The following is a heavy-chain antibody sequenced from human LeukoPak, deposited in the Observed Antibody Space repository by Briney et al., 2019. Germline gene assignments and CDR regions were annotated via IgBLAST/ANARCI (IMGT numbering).Heavy chain of an antibody. J-gene: IGHJ4*02. V-gene: IGHV1-69*04. CDR3: ASGLTMATSTLPFDY. D-gene: IGHD5-24*01. CDR1: GGAFSSYA. CDR2: IIPIFGIA. Sequence: SVKVSCKASGGAFSSYAISWVRQAPGQGLEWMGRIIPIFGIANYAQKFQGRVTITADKSTSTAYMELSSLRSEDTAVYYCASGLTMATSTLPFDYWGQGTLVTVSS.